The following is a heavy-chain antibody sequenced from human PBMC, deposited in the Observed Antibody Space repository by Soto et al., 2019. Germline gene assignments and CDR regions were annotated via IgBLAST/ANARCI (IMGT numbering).Heavy chain of an antibody. CDR2: INYSGNT. V-gene: IGHV4-39*01. CDR1: GGSISGNSDY. Sequence: SETLSLTCTVSGGSISGNSDYWGWIRQPPGKGLEYIGSINYSGNTYYNPSLKSRVTISVDTSKNQFSLKLTSVTAADTAVFYCARLDKSMAQTFDYWGQGTLVPSPQ. D-gene: IGHD2-2*03. CDR3: ARLDKSMAQTFDY. J-gene: IGHJ4*02.